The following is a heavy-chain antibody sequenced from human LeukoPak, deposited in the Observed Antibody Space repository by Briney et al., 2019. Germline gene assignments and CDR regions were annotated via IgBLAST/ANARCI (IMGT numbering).Heavy chain of an antibody. CDR3: ARDYTGMAKFDY. V-gene: IGHV3-21*01. CDR2: ISSSTSYI. Sequence: GGSLRLSCAASGSTFSSYSMNWIRQAPGKGLEWVSSISSSTSYIYYEDSLKGRFTVSRDNAKNSLYLQMNSLRAEDTAVYYCARDYTGMAKFDYWGQGTLVTVSS. D-gene: IGHD5-24*01. CDR1: GSTFSSYS. J-gene: IGHJ4*02.